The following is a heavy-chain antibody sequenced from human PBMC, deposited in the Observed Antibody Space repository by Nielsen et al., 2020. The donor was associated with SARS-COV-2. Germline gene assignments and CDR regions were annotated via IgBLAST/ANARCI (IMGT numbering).Heavy chain of an antibody. CDR3: ARVRSSSGIWFDP. J-gene: IGHJ5*02. V-gene: IGHV1-2*06. Sequence: ASVKVSCKASGYTFTGHYMHWMRQAPGQGPEWLGRVNPNSGATNYAQKFQGRVTLTRDASINTTYMELTRLTSDDTAVYYCARVRSSSGIWFDPWGQETLVVVSS. CDR2: VNPNSGAT. D-gene: IGHD3-10*01. CDR1: GYTFTGHY.